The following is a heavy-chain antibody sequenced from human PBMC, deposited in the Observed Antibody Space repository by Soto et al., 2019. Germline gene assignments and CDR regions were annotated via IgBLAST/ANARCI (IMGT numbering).Heavy chain of an antibody. CDR1: DYTFTSNG. D-gene: IGHD2-15*01. J-gene: IGHJ4*01. Sequence: ASVKVSCKTSDYTFTSNGITWVRQAPGQGLEWMGWISAYNGNTKYAQKVQDRVTMTTDTSTSTAYMELRSLRSDDTAVYYCARDLCSGGSCSFHYWCQGTLVTVSS. CDR3: ARDLCSGGSCSFHY. CDR2: ISAYNGNT. V-gene: IGHV1-18*01.